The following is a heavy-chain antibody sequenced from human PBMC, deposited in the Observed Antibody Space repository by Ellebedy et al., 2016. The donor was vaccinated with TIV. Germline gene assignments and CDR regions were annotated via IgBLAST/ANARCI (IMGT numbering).Heavy chain of an antibody. CDR3: ARVGQKAKVVIMRHNWFNP. CDR1: GGSFSGYY. CDR2: INHSGST. Sequence: SETLSLTXAVYGGSFSGYYWSWIRQPPGKGLEWIGEINHSGSTNYNPSLKSRVTISVDTSKNQFSLKLSSVTAADTAVYYCARVGQKAKVVIMRHNWFNPWGQGTLVTVSS. V-gene: IGHV4-34*01. D-gene: IGHD3-3*01. J-gene: IGHJ5*02.